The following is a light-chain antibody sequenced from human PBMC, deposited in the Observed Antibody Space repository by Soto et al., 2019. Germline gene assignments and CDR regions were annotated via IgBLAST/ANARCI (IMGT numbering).Light chain of an antibody. Sequence: EIVLTQSPATLSLAPGERATLSCRASQSVSDYIAWYQQKPGQAPRLLIYDSSNRATGVPARFSGSGSGTDFNLTISSLEPEDFAVYYCQQRTNWLTFGGGTKVEIK. CDR1: QSVSDY. V-gene: IGKV3-11*01. CDR2: DSS. CDR3: QQRTNWLT. J-gene: IGKJ4*01.